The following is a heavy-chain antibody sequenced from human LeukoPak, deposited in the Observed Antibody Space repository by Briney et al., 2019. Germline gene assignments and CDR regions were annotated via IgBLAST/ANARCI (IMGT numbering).Heavy chain of an antibody. V-gene: IGHV1-18*01. CDR3: ARDFGDYAPRDAFDI. CDR2: ISAYNGNT. J-gene: IGHJ3*02. Sequence: ASVKVSCKASGYTFTSYGISWVRQAPGQGLEWMGWISAYNGNTNYAQKLQGRVTVTTDTSTSTAYMELRSLRSDDTAVYYCARDFGDYAPRDAFDIWGQGTMVTVSS. D-gene: IGHD4-17*01. CDR1: GYTFTSYG.